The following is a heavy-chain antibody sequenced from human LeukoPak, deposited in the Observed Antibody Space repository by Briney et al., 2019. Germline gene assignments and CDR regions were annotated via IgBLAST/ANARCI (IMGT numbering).Heavy chain of an antibody. CDR3: TRDHDFWRGPLDV. CDR2: IRREGYGGTT. V-gene: IGHV3-49*03. Sequence: GGALRLSCTASRFNFGDYFLSGFGPAAGGGLEGVALIRREGYGGTTEYAASVKGRFTISRDDSKSIAYLQMNSLKTEDTGVYYCTRDHDFWRGPLDVWGKGTTVTVSS. CDR1: RFNFGDYF. J-gene: IGHJ6*04. D-gene: IGHD3-3*01.